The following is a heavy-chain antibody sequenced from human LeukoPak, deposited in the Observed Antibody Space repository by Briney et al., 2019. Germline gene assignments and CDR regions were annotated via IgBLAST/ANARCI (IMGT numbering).Heavy chain of an antibody. CDR3: LVAVDAFDI. CDR1: GYSFTSYW. Sequence: GESLRISCKGSGYSFTSYWISWVRQMPGKGLEWMGRIDPSDSYTNYSPSFQRHVTISADKSISTAYLQWSSLKASDTAMSYCLVAVDAFDIWGQGTMVTVSS. V-gene: IGHV5-10-1*01. J-gene: IGHJ3*02. D-gene: IGHD5-12*01. CDR2: IDPSDSYT.